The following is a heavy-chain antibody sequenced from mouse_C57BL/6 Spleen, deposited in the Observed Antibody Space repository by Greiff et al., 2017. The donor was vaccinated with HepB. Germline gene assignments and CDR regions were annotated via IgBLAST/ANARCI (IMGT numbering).Heavy chain of an antibody. J-gene: IGHJ4*01. CDR2: INPSTGGT. CDR1: GYSFTGYY. Sequence: EVKLQESGPELVKPGASVKITCKASGYSFTGYYMNWVKQSPEKSLEWIGEINPSTGGTTYNQKFKAKATLTVDKSSSTAYMQLKSLTSEDSAVYYCALTTVAHYYAMDYWGQVTSVTVSS. CDR3: ALTTVAHYYAMDY. V-gene: IGHV1-42*01. D-gene: IGHD1-1*01.